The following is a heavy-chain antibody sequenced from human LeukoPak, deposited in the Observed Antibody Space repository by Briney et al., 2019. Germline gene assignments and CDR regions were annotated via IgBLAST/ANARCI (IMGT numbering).Heavy chain of an antibody. Sequence: GSLRPSCAASGFTFRTHWMSWVRQAPGKGLEWVANIKEDGSEKYYGDSVKGRFTISRDNAKNSLYLEMNSLRVEDTAVYYCARDSSGYQWGQGTLVTVSS. V-gene: IGHV3-7*01. CDR3: ARDSSGYQ. CDR1: GFTFRTHW. J-gene: IGHJ4*02. CDR2: IKEDGSEK. D-gene: IGHD3-22*01.